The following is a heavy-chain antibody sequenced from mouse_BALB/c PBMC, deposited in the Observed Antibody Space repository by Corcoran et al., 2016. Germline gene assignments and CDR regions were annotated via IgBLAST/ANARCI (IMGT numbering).Heavy chain of an antibody. D-gene: IGHD3-3*01. CDR3: ARGTHYFDY. CDR1: GYTFTNYG. CDR2: INTYTGEP. J-gene: IGHJ2*01. Sequence: QIQLVQSGPALKKPGATVKISCKASGYTFTNYGMNWVKQAPGKGLKWMGWINTYTGEPTYADDFKGRVAFSLETSASTAYLQINNLKNEDTATYFGARGTHYFDYWGQGTTLTVSS. V-gene: IGHV9-3-1*01.